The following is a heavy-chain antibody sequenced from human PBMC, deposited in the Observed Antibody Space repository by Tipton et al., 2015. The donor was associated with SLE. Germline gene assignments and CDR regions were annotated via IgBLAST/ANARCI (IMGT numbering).Heavy chain of an antibody. Sequence: SLRLSCAASGFTFSSYAMSWVRQAPGKGLEWVSAISGSGGSTYYADSVKGRFTISRDNSKNTLYLQMNSLRAEDTAVYYCAKDQGVINYYYGMDVWGQGTTVTVSS. CDR1: GFTFSSYA. V-gene: IGHV3-23*01. CDR2: ISGSGGST. CDR3: AKDQGVINYYYGMDV. D-gene: IGHD3-10*01. J-gene: IGHJ6*02.